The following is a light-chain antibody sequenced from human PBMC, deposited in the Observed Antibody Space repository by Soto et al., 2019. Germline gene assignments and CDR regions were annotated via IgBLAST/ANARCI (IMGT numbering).Light chain of an antibody. V-gene: IGLV1-40*01. CDR1: SSDVGGYNY. CDR3: QSYDSTLSARYV. Sequence: QSVLTQPAPVSGSPGQSITISCTGTSSDVGGYNYVSWYQQRPGTAPKLLIVGNTIRPSGVPDRFSASTSGTSASLAITGLQAEDEGDYYCQSYDSTLSARYVFGTGTKVTVL. CDR2: GNT. J-gene: IGLJ1*01.